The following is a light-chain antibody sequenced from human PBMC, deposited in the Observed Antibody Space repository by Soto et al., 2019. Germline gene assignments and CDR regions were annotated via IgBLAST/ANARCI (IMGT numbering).Light chain of an antibody. CDR2: TAS. Sequence: DIQMPQSPSSLSASVGDRVTITCQASQDINNYLNWYQQKPGKAPKLLIYTASNLETGVPSRFSGSGSAAYFTFSSSSLQAEDLETYYCQQYDTLPFTFGPQTKVDLK. V-gene: IGKV1-33*01. CDR1: QDINNY. J-gene: IGKJ3*01. CDR3: QQYDTLPFT.